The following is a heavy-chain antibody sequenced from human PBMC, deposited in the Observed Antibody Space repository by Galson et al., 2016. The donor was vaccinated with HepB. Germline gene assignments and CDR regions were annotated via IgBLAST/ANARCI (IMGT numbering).Heavy chain of an antibody. Sequence: SVKVSCKASGYTFTGFYIHWVRQAPGQGLEWMGRIDPKDGGTAYAQGFLGRVTMTRDTSINTAHMELSSLRSDDTAVYYCARDQRVSLDSWGQGTLVTVSS. CDR3: ARDQRVSLDS. CDR1: GYTFTGFY. J-gene: IGHJ4*02. CDR2: IDPKDGGT. V-gene: IGHV1-2*06.